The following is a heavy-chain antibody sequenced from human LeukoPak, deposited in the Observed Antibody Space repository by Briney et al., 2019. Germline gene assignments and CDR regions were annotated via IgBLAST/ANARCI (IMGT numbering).Heavy chain of an antibody. Sequence: SVKVSCKASGGTFRSYAISWVRQAPGQGLEWMGGIIPIFGTANYAQKFQGRVTITADESTSTAYMELSSLRSEDTAVYYCARNFYDSRSAYGMDVWGQGTTVTVSS. D-gene: IGHD3-22*01. CDR2: IIPIFGTA. CDR1: GGTFRSYA. V-gene: IGHV1-69*01. CDR3: ARNFYDSRSAYGMDV. J-gene: IGHJ6*02.